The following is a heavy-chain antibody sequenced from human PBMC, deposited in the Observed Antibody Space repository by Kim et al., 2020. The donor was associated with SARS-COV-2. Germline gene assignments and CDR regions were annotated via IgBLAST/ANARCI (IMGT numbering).Heavy chain of an antibody. D-gene: IGHD4-17*01. CDR3: ARDRLTTVATDRGYYYYGMDV. Sequence: ASVKVSCKASGYTFTGYYMHWVRQAPGQGLEWMGWINPNSGGTNYAQKFQGWVTMTRDTSISTAYMELSRLRSDDTAVYYCARDRLTTVATDRGYYYYGMDVWGQGTTVTVSS. CDR2: INPNSGGT. CDR1: GYTFTGYY. J-gene: IGHJ6*02. V-gene: IGHV1-2*04.